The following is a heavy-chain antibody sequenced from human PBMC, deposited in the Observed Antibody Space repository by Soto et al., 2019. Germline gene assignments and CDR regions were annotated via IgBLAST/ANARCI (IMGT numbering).Heavy chain of an antibody. CDR2: ISYDGVTI. Sequence: GGSLRLSCAASGFTFRSYAMHWVRQAPGKGLEWVAVISYDGVTIYHADSVKGRFTISRDNSKDTVYLQMTTLRVDDTAKSYCAKNSGWFNTWGQGTLVTVSS. CDR1: GFTFRSYA. D-gene: IGHD3-10*01. J-gene: IGHJ5*02. CDR3: AKNSGWFNT. V-gene: IGHV3-30*18.